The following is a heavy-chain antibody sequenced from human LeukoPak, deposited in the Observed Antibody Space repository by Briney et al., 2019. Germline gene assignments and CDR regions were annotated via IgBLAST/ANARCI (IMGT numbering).Heavy chain of an antibody. D-gene: IGHD3-3*01. J-gene: IGHJ4*02. Sequence: SGGSLRLSCAASGFTFSSYGMHWVRQAPGKGLEWVAFIRYDGSNKYYADSVKGRFTISRDNSKNTLYLQMNSLRAEDTPVYYCAKDRNPYYDFWSGYYGDYWGQGTLVTVSS. CDR3: AKDRNPYYDFWSGYYGDY. CDR2: IRYDGSNK. V-gene: IGHV3-30*02. CDR1: GFTFSSYG.